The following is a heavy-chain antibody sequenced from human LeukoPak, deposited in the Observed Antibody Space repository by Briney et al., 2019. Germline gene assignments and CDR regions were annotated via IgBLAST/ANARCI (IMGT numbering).Heavy chain of an antibody. J-gene: IGHJ4*02. CDR1: GGSFSGYY. V-gene: IGHV4-34*01. Sequence: PSETLSLTCAVYGGSFSGYYWSWIRQPPGKGLEWIGEINHSGSTNYNPSLKSRVTISVDTSKNQFSLKLSSVTAADTAVYYCARRSRSSSSALFDYWGQGTLATVSS. CDR3: ARRSRSSSSALFDY. CDR2: INHSGST. D-gene: IGHD6-6*01.